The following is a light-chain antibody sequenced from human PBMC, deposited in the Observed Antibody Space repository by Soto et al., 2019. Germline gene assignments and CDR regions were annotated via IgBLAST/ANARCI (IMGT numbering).Light chain of an antibody. V-gene: IGLV4-69*01. Sequence: QLVLTQSPSASASLGASVKLTCTLSSGHSTYAIAWHQQQPEKGPRYLMKLNSDGSHSKGDGIPDRFSGSSSGAERYLIISSLQSEDEADYYCQIWGTGIWVFGGGTKLTVL. J-gene: IGLJ3*02. CDR2: LNSDGSH. CDR1: SGHSTYA. CDR3: QIWGTGIWV.